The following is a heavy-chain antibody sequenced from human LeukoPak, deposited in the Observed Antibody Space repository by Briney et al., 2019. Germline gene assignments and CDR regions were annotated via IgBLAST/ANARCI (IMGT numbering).Heavy chain of an antibody. D-gene: IGHD4-17*01. CDR3: ARAGGSTVSHSDY. CDR1: GFTFSSYS. J-gene: IGHJ4*02. CDR2: ISSSTSYI. V-gene: IGHV3-21*01. Sequence: GGSLRLSCAASGFTFSSYSMNWIRQAPGKGLEWVSSISSSTSYIYYADSVKGRFTISKDNAENSLYLQMYSLRAEVTAVYYCARAGGSTVSHSDYWGQGTLVTVSS.